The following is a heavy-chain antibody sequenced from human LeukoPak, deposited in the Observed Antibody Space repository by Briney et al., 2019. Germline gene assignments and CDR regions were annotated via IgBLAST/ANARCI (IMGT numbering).Heavy chain of an antibody. CDR1: GFIFDDYA. CDR3: AKDRIAAAGPLGAFDI. J-gene: IGHJ3*02. D-gene: IGHD6-13*01. Sequence: GGSLRLSCAASGFIFDDYAVHWARQAPGKGLEWVSGISWNSGSIGYADSVKGRFTISRDNAKNSLYLQMNSLRAEDTALYYCAKDRIAAAGPLGAFDIWGQGTMVTVSS. V-gene: IGHV3-9*01. CDR2: ISWNSGSI.